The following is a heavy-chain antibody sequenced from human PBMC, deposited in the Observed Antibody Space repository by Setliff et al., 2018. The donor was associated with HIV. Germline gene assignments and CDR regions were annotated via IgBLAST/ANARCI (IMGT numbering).Heavy chain of an antibody. Sequence: SVKVSCKASGFTFTNSAVQWVRQARGQRLEWIGWIVVGSGNTNYAQKFQERVTITRDMSTSRAYMELSGLRTEDTAVYYCASTYYYDSLHFHHWGQGTLVTVSS. CDR2: IVVGSGNT. V-gene: IGHV1-58*01. J-gene: IGHJ1*01. D-gene: IGHD3-22*01. CDR3: ASTYYYDSLHFHH. CDR1: GFTFTNSA.